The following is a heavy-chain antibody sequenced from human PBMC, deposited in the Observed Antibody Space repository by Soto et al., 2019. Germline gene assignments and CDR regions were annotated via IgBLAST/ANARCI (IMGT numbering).Heavy chain of an antibody. V-gene: IGHV4-59*01. CDR2: VYYSGST. CDR1: GGSISSYY. J-gene: IGHJ4*02. D-gene: IGHD2-2*01. CDR3: ARERSTYFDY. Sequence: SETLSLTCTVSGGSISSYYWSWIRQPPGKGLEWIGYVYYSGSTNYNPSLKSRVTISVDTSKNQFSLKLNSVTAADTAVYYCARERSTYFDYWGQGTLVTVSS.